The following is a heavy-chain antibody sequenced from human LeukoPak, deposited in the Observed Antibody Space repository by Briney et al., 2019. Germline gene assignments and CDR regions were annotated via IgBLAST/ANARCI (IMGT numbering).Heavy chain of an antibody. V-gene: IGHV4-38-2*01. CDR3: ARHYGRLEWLPRPYDY. D-gene: IGHD3-3*01. Sequence: PSETPSLTCAVSGYSISSGYYWGWIRQPPGKGLEWIGSIYHSGSTYYNPSLKSRVTISVDTSKNQFSLKLSSVTAADTAVYYCARHYGRLEWLPRPYDYWGQGTLVTVSS. CDR1: GYSISSGYY. J-gene: IGHJ4*02. CDR2: IYHSGST.